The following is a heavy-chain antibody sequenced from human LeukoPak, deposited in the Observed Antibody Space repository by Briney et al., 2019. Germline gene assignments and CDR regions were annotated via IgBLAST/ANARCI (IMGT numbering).Heavy chain of an antibody. D-gene: IGHD6-13*01. CDR3: ARSYSPAAGSPYYYYYYMDV. Sequence: PETLSLTCIVSGGSTTIYYWSWVRPPPGKGLEWIGYIYYRGSTNYHPSLKSRVTISVDTSKSQFSLKLSSVTAADTAVYYCARSYSPAAGSPYYYYYYMDVWGKGTTVTVSS. J-gene: IGHJ6*03. CDR2: IYYRGST. CDR1: GGSTTIYY. V-gene: IGHV4-59*01.